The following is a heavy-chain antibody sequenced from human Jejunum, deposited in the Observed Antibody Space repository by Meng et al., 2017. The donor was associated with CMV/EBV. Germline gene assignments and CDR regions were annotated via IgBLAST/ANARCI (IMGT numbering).Heavy chain of an antibody. J-gene: IGHJ5*02. CDR1: GFTFPISS. Sequence: GFTFPISSITWFRQAPGKGLEWLSYISGSSTYISHAASVKGRFTISRDNAKNSVYLQMNSLRAEDTAVYYCARAIDYGDPNWFDPWGQGTLVTVSS. CDR3: ARAIDYGDPNWFDP. CDR2: ISGSSTYI. V-gene: IGHV3-21*01. D-gene: IGHD4-17*01.